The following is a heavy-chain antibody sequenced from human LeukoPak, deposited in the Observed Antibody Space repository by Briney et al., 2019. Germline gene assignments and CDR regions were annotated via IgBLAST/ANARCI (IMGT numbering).Heavy chain of an antibody. D-gene: IGHD6-19*01. CDR2: ISSSSSTI. V-gene: IGHV3-48*01. CDR3: ARVLTGGWTPNDAFDI. CDR1: GFTFSSYS. J-gene: IGHJ3*02. Sequence: GGSLRLSCAASGFTFSSYSMNWVRQAPGKGLEWVSYISSSSSTIYYADSVKGRFTISRDNAKNLLYLQMNSLRAEDTAVYYCARVLTGGWTPNDAFDIWGQGTMVTVSS.